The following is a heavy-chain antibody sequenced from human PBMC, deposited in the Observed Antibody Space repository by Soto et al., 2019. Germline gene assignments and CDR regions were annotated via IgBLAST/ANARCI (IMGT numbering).Heavy chain of an antibody. D-gene: IGHD2-15*01. Sequence: GASVKVSCKASGYTFTSYGISWVRQAPGQRLEWMGWINAGDGNTKYSQKFQGRVTITRDTSASTAYMELSSLRSEDTAVYYCARGWHRFDYWGQGTLVTVSS. CDR3: ARGWHRFDY. CDR2: INAGDGNT. CDR1: GYTFTSYG. V-gene: IGHV1-3*01. J-gene: IGHJ4*02.